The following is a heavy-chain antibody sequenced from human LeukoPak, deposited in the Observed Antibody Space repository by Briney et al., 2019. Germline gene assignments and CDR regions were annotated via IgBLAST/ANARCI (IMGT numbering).Heavy chain of an antibody. CDR2: IYYSGST. D-gene: IGHD6-19*01. V-gene: IGHV4-59*01. CDR3: ARVEYSSGWFNRFDP. CDR1: GGSISSYY. Sequence: SETLSLTCTVSGGSISSYYWSWIRQPPGKGLEWIGYIYYSGSTNYNPSLKSRVTISVDTSKNQFSLKLSSVTAADTAVYYCARVEYSSGWFNRFDPWGQGTLVTVSS. J-gene: IGHJ5*02.